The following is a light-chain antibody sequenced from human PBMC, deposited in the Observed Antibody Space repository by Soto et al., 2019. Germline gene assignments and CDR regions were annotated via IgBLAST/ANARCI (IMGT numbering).Light chain of an antibody. Sequence: QSALTQPASVSGSPGQSITISCTGTSNDIGTYNYVSWYQQHPGKAPKLMIYDVTARPSGVSNRFSGSKSGNTASVTISGLQPDDEADYYCSSSTSSTTHVTFGGGTKVTVL. CDR1: SNDIGTYNY. CDR3: SSSTSSTTHVT. V-gene: IGLV2-14*03. CDR2: DVT. J-gene: IGLJ2*01.